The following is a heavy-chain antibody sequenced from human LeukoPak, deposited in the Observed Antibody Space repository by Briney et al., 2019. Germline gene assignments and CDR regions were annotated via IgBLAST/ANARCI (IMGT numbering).Heavy chain of an antibody. J-gene: IGHJ4*01. CDR1: GFPFNAYW. V-gene: IGHV3-7*03. Sequence: GGSLRLSCAASGFPFNAYWMTWVRQAPGKGLEWVANIRQDGDTKYYVDSVKGRFTISRDNAMNSLYLQMNSLRAEDTAIYYCAKDGRPDTYGIFDLWGHGTLVTVSS. CDR2: IRQDGDTK. D-gene: IGHD1-1*01. CDR3: AKDGRPDTYGIFDL.